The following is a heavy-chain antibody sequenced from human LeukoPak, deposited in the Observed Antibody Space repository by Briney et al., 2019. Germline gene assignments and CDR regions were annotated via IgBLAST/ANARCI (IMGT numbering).Heavy chain of an antibody. D-gene: IGHD2-21*02. CDR3: ARGPGVVVTSRRFDP. J-gene: IGHJ5*02. V-gene: IGHV4-34*01. CDR2: INHSGST. CDR1: GGSFSGYY. Sequence: SETLSLTCAVYGGSFSGYYWSWIRQPPGKGLEWLGEINHSGSTNYNPSLKSRVTISVDTSKNQFSLKLSSVTAADTAVYYCARGPGVVVTSRRFDPWGQGTLVTVSS.